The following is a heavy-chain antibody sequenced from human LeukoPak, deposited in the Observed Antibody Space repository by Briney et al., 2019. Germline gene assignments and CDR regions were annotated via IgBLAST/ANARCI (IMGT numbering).Heavy chain of an antibody. V-gene: IGHV5-51*01. CDR2: IYPGDFDT. J-gene: IGHJ6*02. CDR3: ARQYGDSVPYYYGMDV. CDR1: GYNFISYW. D-gene: IGHD4-17*01. Sequence: PGESLKISCKGSGYNFISYWISWVRQMPGKGLEWMGIIYPGDFDTRYSPSFQGQVTISVDKSIRTAYLQWNSLKASDTAMYYCARQYGDSVPYYYGMDVWGQGTTVTVSS.